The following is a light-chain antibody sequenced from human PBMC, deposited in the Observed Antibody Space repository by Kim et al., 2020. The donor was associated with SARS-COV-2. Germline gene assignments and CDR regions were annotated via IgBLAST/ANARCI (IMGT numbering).Light chain of an antibody. CDR3: QQYDNLPIG. J-gene: IGKJ5*01. CDR1: QDIANS. Sequence: DIRTTQPPAAPSASVEHRVTITCQASQDIANSLNWYQQKAGTAPKLLIRDASNLQTGVPSRFSGGTSGTDFFLTISNLQPGGSAIYFCQQYDNLPIGFGRRARLEIK. V-gene: IGKV1-33*01. CDR2: DAS.